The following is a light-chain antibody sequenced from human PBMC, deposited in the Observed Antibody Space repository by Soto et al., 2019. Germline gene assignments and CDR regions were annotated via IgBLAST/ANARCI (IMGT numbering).Light chain of an antibody. J-gene: IGKJ1*01. CDR1: ESVSSNF. V-gene: IGKV3-20*01. Sequence: EIVLTQSPGTLSLSPGERATLSCRASESVSSNFLAWYHQKPGQAPSLLIYAASSRAAGISDRFSGSGSGTDFTLTINRLEPEDFAVYYCQQYGTFPWTFGQGTKVEIK. CDR2: AAS. CDR3: QQYGTFPWT.